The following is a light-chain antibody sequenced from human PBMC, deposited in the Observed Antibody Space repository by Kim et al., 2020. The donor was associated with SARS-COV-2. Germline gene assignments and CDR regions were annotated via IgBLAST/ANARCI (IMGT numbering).Light chain of an antibody. CDR3: VSWDTSGQYLV. Sequence: SSELTQDPAVSVALGQTVRITCQGDNLRTFFVSWYQQRPGQAPLLVFFGKDKRPSGIPDRFSGSKSGDTASLTITGAQAGDEAAYYCVSWDTSGQYLVFGGGTQLTVL. CDR2: GKD. CDR1: NLRTFF. V-gene: IGLV3-19*01. J-gene: IGLJ3*02.